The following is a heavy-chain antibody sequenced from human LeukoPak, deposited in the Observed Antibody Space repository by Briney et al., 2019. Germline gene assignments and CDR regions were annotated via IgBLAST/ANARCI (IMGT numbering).Heavy chain of an antibody. CDR1: GYSISSGYF. V-gene: IGHV4-38-2*02. CDR3: ARGYSSSWYFNWFDP. D-gene: IGHD6-13*01. Sequence: KASETLSLTCTVSGYSISSGYFWGWIRQPPGKGLEWIGSIYHSGTTYYNPSLKSRVTISVDTSENQFSLKLTSVTAADTAVYYCARGYSSSWYFNWFDPWGQGTLVTVSS. J-gene: IGHJ5*02. CDR2: IYHSGTT.